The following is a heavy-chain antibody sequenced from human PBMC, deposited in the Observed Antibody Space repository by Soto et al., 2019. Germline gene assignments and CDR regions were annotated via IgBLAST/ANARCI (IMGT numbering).Heavy chain of an antibody. J-gene: IGHJ6*02. CDR3: ARDRIPTGMHV. CDR1: GFTVSSNY. Sequence: EVQLVESGGGLVQPGGSLRLSCAASGFTVSSNYMSWVRQAPGKGLEWVSVIYSGGSTYYADSVKGRFTISRDNSKNTLYLQMNRLRAEDTAVYYCARDRIPTGMHVWGQGTTVTVSS. CDR2: IYSGGST. V-gene: IGHV3-66*01.